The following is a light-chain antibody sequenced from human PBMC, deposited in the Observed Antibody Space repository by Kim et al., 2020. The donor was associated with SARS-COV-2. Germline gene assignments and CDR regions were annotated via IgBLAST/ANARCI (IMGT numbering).Light chain of an antibody. CDR3: LAWDRSLDGWV. V-gene: IGLV10-54*01. J-gene: IGLJ3*02. CDR2: ANN. Sequence: RQTAIRACTGNNNNVGNEGAAWLRQHQGPPPTLLSYANNIRRSGISEKFSPSRSGTTASLTITGLQPEDEADYYCLAWDRSLDGWVFGGGTQLTVL. CDR1: NNNVGNEG.